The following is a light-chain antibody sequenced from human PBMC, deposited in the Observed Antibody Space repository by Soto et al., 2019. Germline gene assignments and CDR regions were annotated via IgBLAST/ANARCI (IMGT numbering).Light chain of an antibody. V-gene: IGLV2-14*01. CDR1: SNDIGAYKY. J-gene: IGLJ1*01. CDR3: SSYTTGSTLYV. CDR2: EVS. Sequence: QSVLTQPASVSGSPGQSITISCTGSSNDIGAYKYVSWYQQYPGKAPKLIIFEVSNRPSGVSNRFSGSKSGNTASLTIAGLQAEDEADYHCSSYTTGSTLYVFGGGPNVT.